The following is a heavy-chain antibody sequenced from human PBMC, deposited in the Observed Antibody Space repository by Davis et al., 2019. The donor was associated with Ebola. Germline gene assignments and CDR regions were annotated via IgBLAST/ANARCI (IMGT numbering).Heavy chain of an antibody. D-gene: IGHD2-21*01. CDR2: IYPGDSDT. V-gene: IGHV5-51*01. J-gene: IGHJ2*01. CDR3: ARRVRLSYWYFDL. Sequence: GESLKISCKDSGNSFTSHWIGWVRQMPGKGLDWMGIIYPGDSDTRYSPSFQGQVTISADKSISTAYLPWSSLKASATAMYYCARRVRLSYWYFDLWGRGTLVTVSS. CDR1: GNSFTSHW.